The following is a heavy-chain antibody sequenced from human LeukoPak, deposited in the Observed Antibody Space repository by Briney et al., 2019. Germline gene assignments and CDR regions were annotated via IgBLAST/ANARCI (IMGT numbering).Heavy chain of an antibody. D-gene: IGHD2-2*01. J-gene: IGHJ6*03. V-gene: IGHV4-4*07. CDR1: GYSISSGYD. CDR3: AREDIVVVPSSIYYYYMDV. CDR2: IYTSGST. Sequence: SETLSLTCTVSGYSISSGYDWGWIRQPAGKGLEWIGRIYTSGSTNYNPSLKSRVTMSVDTSKNQFSLKLSSVTAADTAVYYCAREDIVVVPSSIYYYYMDVWGKGTTVTVSS.